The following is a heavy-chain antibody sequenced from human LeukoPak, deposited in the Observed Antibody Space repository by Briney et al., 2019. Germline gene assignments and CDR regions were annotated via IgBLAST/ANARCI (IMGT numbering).Heavy chain of an antibody. J-gene: IGHJ3*02. D-gene: IGHD3-3*01. Sequence: GGSLRLSCAASGFTFRIFGLNWVRQAPGKGPEWVSYIDARSGITYYADSVQGRFTISRDDARESVFLQMDGLRVDDTAVHYCARTYDFGRGPPGDAFDNWGPGTWVIVSS. CDR3: ARTYDFGRGPPGDAFDN. CDR2: IDARSGIT. CDR1: GFTFRIFG. V-gene: IGHV3-48*04.